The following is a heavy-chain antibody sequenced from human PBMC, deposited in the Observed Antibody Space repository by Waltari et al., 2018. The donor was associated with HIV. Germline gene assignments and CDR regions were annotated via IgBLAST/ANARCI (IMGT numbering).Heavy chain of an antibody. CDR2: ISYDGSNK. Sequence: QVPLVESGGGVVQPGRSLRLSCAPSGFTFSRYAIHWVRQAPGKGLEWVAVISYDGSNKYYADSVKGRFTISRDNSKNTLYLQMNSLRAEDTAVYYCARGGYGWLPDGYWGQGTLVTVSS. CDR3: ARGGYGWLPDGY. D-gene: IGHD5-18*01. V-gene: IGHV3-30-3*01. J-gene: IGHJ4*02. CDR1: GFTFSRYA.